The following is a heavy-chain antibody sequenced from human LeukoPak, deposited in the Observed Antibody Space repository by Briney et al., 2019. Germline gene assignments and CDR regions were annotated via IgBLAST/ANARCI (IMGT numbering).Heavy chain of an antibody. D-gene: IGHD5-24*01. V-gene: IGHV4-31*03. CDR3: VRFRDGYGHWYFDL. Sequence: KPSETLSLTCTVSGDSISSGGYYCGWIRQHPGEGPEWVGYIYYSGITYYNPSLKGRGAISIGTSKTHFSLNLRSVTAADTAVCYCVRFRDGYGHWYFDLWGRGTLVIVSS. CDR2: IYYSGIT. CDR1: GDSISSGGYY. J-gene: IGHJ2*01.